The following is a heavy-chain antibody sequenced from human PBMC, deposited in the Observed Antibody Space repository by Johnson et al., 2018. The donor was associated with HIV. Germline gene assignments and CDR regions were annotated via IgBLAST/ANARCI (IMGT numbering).Heavy chain of an antibody. D-gene: IGHD6-13*01. CDR3: ARDQRRSSWYTEGEKVGNAFDI. CDR2: ISSSGSTI. CDR1: GFTFSDYY. J-gene: IGHJ3*02. V-gene: IGHV3-11*04. Sequence: QVQLVESGGGLIQPGGSLRLSCAASGFTFSDYYMTWIRQAPGKGLAWVSYISSSGSTIYYADSGKGRFTISRDNAKNSLYLQMNSLRAEDTAVYYCARDQRRSSWYTEGEKVGNAFDIWGQGTMVTVSS.